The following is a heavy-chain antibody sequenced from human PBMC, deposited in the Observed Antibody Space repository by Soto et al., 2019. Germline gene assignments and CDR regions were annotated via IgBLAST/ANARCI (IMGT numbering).Heavy chain of an antibody. CDR1: GYTFTSYY. V-gene: IGHV1-46*03. CDR3: ARPAEIAAAGTGVGYNWFDP. D-gene: IGHD6-13*01. CDR2: INPSGGST. J-gene: IGHJ5*02. Sequence: ASVKVSCKASGYTFTSYYMHWVRQAPGQGLEWMGIINPSGGSTSYAQKFQGRVTMTRDTSTSTVYMELSSLRSEDTAVYYCARPAEIAAAGTGVGYNWFDPWGQGTLVTVSS.